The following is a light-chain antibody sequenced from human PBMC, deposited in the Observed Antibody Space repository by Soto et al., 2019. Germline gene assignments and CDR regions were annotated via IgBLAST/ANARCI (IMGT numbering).Light chain of an antibody. CDR3: SSYADSNNLV. CDR1: SSDVGGYNS. V-gene: IGLV2-8*01. Sequence: QSVLTQPPSASGSPGQSVTISCTGTSSDVGGYNSVSWYQQHPGKAPKLMIYDVSKRPSGVPARFSGSKSGNTASLTVSGLQAEDEAADFCSSYADSNNLVFGGGTKLTVL. CDR2: DVS. J-gene: IGLJ2*01.